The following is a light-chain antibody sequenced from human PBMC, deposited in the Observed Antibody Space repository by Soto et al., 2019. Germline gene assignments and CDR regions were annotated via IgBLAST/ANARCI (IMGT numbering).Light chain of an antibody. CDR2: DAS. J-gene: IGKJ1*01. CDR3: QQYESLPLT. CDR1: QDINKN. Sequence: DIQMTQSPSTLSASVGDRLTITCQASQDINKNLIWYQQKPGKAPKLLIYDASDLETGVPSRFSGSGSGTGFTFTISSLQPEDFATYYCQQYESLPLTFGQGTKVDIK. V-gene: IGKV1-33*01.